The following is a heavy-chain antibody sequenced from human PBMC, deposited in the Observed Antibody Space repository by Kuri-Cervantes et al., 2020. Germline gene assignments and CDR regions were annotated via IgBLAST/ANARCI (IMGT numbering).Heavy chain of an antibody. Sequence: ASVKVSCKASGYTFTSYDINWVRQAPGQGLEWMGIINPSGGSTSYAQKFQGGVTMTRDTSTSTVYMELSSLRSEDTAVYYCARDLSALRGGSSGGTPHGVDWGQGTLVTVSS. CDR2: INPSGGST. V-gene: IGHV1-46*01. CDR3: ARDLSALRGGSSGGTPHGVD. J-gene: IGHJ4*02. D-gene: IGHD1-26*01. CDR1: GYTFTSYD.